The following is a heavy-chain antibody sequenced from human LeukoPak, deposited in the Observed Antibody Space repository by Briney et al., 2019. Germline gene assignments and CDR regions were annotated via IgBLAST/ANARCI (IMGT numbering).Heavy chain of an antibody. CDR2: ISGSGGST. CDR1: GFTVSSNY. Sequence: GGSLRLSCAASGFTVSSNYMSWVRQAPGKGLEWVSAISGSGGSTYYADSVKGRFTISRDNSKNTLYLQMNSLRAEDTAVYYCAKDPKTYYYGSGSYYNLRLDWYFDLWGRGTLVTVSS. D-gene: IGHD3-10*01. J-gene: IGHJ2*01. CDR3: AKDPKTYYYGSGSYYNLRLDWYFDL. V-gene: IGHV3-23*01.